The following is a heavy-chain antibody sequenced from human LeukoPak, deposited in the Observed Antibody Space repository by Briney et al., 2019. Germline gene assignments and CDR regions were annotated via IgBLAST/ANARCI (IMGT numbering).Heavy chain of an antibody. J-gene: IGHJ4*02. CDR2: IYYSGST. D-gene: IGHD2/OR15-2a*01. V-gene: IGHV4-59*01. CDR3: ARVLGFYTPPDY. Sequence: NPSETLSLTCTVSGGSISSYYWSWIRQPPGKGLEWIGYIYYSGSTNYNPSLKSRVTISVDTSKNQFSLKLSSVTAADTAAYYCARVLGFYTPPDYWGQGTLVTVSS. CDR1: GGSISSYY.